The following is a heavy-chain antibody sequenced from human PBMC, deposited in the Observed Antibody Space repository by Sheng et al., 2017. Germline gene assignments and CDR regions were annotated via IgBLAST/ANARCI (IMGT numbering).Heavy chain of an antibody. V-gene: IGHV3-23*04. CDR2: ISSSGGTT. Sequence: EVQLVESGGGLAQPGGSLRLSCAASGFTFSSYAMSWVRQAPGKGLEWVSGISSSGGTTYYVDSVKGRFTISRDNSKNTLYLQMNSLRAEDTAVYYCATYADYIQFDYWGQGTLVTVSS. J-gene: IGHJ4*02. CDR3: ATYADYIQFDY. D-gene: IGHD4-17*01. CDR1: GFTFSSYA.